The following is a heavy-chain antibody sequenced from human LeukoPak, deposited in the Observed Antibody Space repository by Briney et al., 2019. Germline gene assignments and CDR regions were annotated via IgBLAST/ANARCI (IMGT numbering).Heavy chain of an antibody. Sequence: PGGSLRLSCAASGFTSSYYSMNWVRQAPGKGLEWVSSISSGSTYIYYADSVKGRFTISRDYAKNSLYLQMNSLRAEDTAVYYCARGQYSGSYWSSYWGQGTLVTVSS. D-gene: IGHD1-26*01. CDR3: ARGQYSGSYWSSY. CDR1: GFTSSYYS. J-gene: IGHJ4*02. V-gene: IGHV3-21*01. CDR2: ISSGSTYI.